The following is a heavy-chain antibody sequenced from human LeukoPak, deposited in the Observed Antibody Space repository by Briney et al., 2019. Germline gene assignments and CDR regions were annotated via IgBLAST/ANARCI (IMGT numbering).Heavy chain of an antibody. CDR1: GFGFSSSA. CDR2: INQVSSHI. J-gene: IGHJ4*02. CDR3: SRDPTQYLRYGYFDH. D-gene: IGHD5/OR15-5a*01. Sequence: GGSLRLSCAASGFGFSSSAINWVRQAPGKGLEWVSSINQVSSHIYYADSVRGRFTISRDNAKNSVYLQMDSLRAEDTAVYYCSRDPTQYLRYGYFDHWGQGALVTVSS. V-gene: IGHV3-21*01.